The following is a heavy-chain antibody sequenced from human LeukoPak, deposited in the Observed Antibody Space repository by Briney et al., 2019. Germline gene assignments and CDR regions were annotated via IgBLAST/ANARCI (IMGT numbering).Heavy chain of an antibody. J-gene: IGHJ5*02. CDR2: IYYSGST. CDR1: GGSISSSSYY. Sequence: PSGTLSLTCTVSGGSISSSSYYWGWIRQPPGKGLEWIGSIYYSGSTYYNPSLKSRVTISVDTSKNQFSLKLSSVTAADTAVYYCAGVVPAARPPNWFDPWGQGTLVTVSS. D-gene: IGHD2-2*01. V-gene: IGHV4-39*07. CDR3: AGVVPAARPPNWFDP.